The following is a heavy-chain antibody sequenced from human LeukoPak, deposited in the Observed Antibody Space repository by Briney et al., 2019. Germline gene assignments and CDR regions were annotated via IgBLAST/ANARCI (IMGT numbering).Heavy chain of an antibody. Sequence: SETLSLTCTVSGGSISSYYWSWIRQPPGKGLEWIGYIYYSGSTNYNPSLKSRVTISVDTSKNQFSLKLSSVTAADTAVYYCARVRSYYYDSSGYHPDAFDIWGQGTMVTVSS. V-gene: IGHV4-59*01. CDR1: GGSISSYY. D-gene: IGHD3-22*01. CDR2: IYYSGST. CDR3: ARVRSYYYDSSGYHPDAFDI. J-gene: IGHJ3*02.